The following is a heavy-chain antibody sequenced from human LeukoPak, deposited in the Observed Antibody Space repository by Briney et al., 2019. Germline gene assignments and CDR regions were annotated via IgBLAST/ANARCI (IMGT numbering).Heavy chain of an antibody. J-gene: IGHJ4*02. Sequence: ASVKVSCKASGGTFSSYAISWVRQAPGQGLEWMGRIIPIFGTANYAQKFQGRVTITTDESTSTAYMELSSLRSEDTAVYYCARGYGGWYYYFDYWGQGTLVTVSS. CDR3: ARGYGGWYYYFDY. CDR2: IIPIFGTA. V-gene: IGHV1-69*05. D-gene: IGHD6-19*01. CDR1: GGTFSSYA.